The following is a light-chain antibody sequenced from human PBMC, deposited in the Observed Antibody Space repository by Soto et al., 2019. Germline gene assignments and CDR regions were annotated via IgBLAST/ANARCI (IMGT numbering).Light chain of an antibody. Sequence: EIVLTQSPGTLSLSPGERATLSCRASQSVSSSYLAWYQQKPGQAPSLLIYGASIRATGIPDRFSGSGSGTDFTISISRLEPEDFAVYYCQQYGSSPYTFGQGTKLEIK. J-gene: IGKJ2*01. CDR2: GAS. CDR1: QSVSSSY. V-gene: IGKV3-20*01. CDR3: QQYGSSPYT.